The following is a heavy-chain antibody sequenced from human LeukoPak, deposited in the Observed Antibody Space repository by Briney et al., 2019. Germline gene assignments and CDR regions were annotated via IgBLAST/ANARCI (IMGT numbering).Heavy chain of an antibody. CDR3: ARLSVVPAAMQFYYYYHMDV. CDR1: GGPISSYY. Sequence: PSETLSLTCTVSGGPISSYYWSWIRQPPGKGLEGIGYIFYSGSTNYNPLLKSRVTISVDTSKTQFSLKLSSVTAADTAVYYCARLSVVPAAMQFYYYYHMDVWGKGTTVTVSS. V-gene: IGHV4-59*08. J-gene: IGHJ6*03. CDR2: IFYSGST. D-gene: IGHD2-2*01.